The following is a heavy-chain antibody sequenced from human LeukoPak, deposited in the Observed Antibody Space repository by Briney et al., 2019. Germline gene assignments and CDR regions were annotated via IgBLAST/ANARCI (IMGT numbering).Heavy chain of an antibody. CDR1: GFTFSSYW. J-gene: IGHJ3*02. CDR3: ARAGNDILTGLSYAFDI. CDR2: IKQDGSEK. Sequence: PGGSLRLSCAASGFTFSSYWMSWVRQAPGKGLEWVANIKQDGSEKYYVDSVKGRFTISRDNAKNSLYLQMNSLRAEDTAVYYSARAGNDILTGLSYAFDIWGQGTMVTVSS. V-gene: IGHV3-7*03. D-gene: IGHD3-9*01.